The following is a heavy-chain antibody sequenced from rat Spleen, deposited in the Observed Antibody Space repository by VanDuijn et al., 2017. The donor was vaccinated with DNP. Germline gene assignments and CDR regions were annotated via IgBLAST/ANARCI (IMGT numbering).Heavy chain of an antibody. CDR1: GFTFSAFY. CDR3: TTSAYTTDYYYVNWFAY. CDR2: ISTSGYST. D-gene: IGHD1-6*01. V-gene: IGHV5-27*01. J-gene: IGHJ3*01. Sequence: EVQLVESGGGLVQPGRSLKLSCAASGFTFSAFYMAWVRQAPTKGLELVAYISTSGYSTYYRDSVKGRFTISRDNAKSTLYLQMDSLRSEDTATYYCTTSAYTTDYYYVNWFAYWGQGTLVTVSS.